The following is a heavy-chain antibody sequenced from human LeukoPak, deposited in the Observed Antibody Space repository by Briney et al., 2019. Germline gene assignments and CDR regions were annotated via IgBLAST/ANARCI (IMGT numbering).Heavy chain of an antibody. J-gene: IGHJ4*02. D-gene: IGHD3-16*01. CDR1: GFTFSTYG. CDR3: AKVRWGSDNALDS. CDR2: IRSDGSNE. V-gene: IGHV3-30*02. Sequence: GGSLRLSCAASGFTFSTYGIHWVRQAPGKGLEWVAFIRSDGSNEYYADSVKGRFTISRDNSKNTLFLQMNSLRAEDTAVYYCAKVRWGSDNALDSWGQGTLVTGSS.